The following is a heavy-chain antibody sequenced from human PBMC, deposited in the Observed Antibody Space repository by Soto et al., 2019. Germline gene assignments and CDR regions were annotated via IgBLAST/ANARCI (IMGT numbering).Heavy chain of an antibody. CDR3: TRGPRSTSTGTGAF. J-gene: IGHJ4*02. D-gene: IGHD1-1*01. V-gene: IGHV3-74*01. CDR2: INDDGIST. CDR1: GFTFSMYW. Sequence: LRLSCAASGFTFSMYWMHWVRQVPGKGPEWVSRINDDGISTNYADSAKGRFTISRDNAKNTLYLQMNALRVEDTAVYYCTRGPRSTSTGTGAFWGQGTLVTVSS.